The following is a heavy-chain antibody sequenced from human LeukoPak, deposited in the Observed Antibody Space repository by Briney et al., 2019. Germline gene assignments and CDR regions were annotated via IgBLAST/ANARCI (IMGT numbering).Heavy chain of an antibody. CDR1: GGSISSSSYY. CDR3: ARARRGSNWFDP. J-gene: IGHJ5*02. D-gene: IGHD3-10*01. Sequence: PSETLSLTCTVSGGSISSSSYYWGWIRQPPGKGLEWIGTIYYSGSTYYNPSLKSRVTISVDTSKNQFSLKLSSVTAADTAVYYCARARRGSNWFDPWGQGTLVTVSS. V-gene: IGHV4-39*07. CDR2: IYYSGST.